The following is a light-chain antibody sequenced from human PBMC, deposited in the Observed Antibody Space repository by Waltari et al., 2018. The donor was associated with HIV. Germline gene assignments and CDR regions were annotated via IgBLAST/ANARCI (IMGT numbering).Light chain of an antibody. CDR3: SSLTTTITLI. V-gene: IGLV2-11*01. Sequence: QSALALPHSVSGSPAHSLTISCTGTRSYVATFVPWYQHHPGHVPNDILYDVRKRPSGVPDLFAGSRSGDTAVLIISGRQAEDDAVYYCSSLTTTITLIFGGGTKVTVL. J-gene: IGLJ2*01. CDR2: DVR. CDR1: RSYVATF.